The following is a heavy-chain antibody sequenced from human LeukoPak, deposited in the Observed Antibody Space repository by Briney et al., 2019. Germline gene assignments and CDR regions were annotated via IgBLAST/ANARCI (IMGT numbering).Heavy chain of an antibody. J-gene: IGHJ4*02. CDR1: GYSFPIYW. D-gene: IGHD3-10*01. CDR2: IYPGDSDT. V-gene: IGHV5-51*01. Sequence: GESLKISCKGSGYSFPIYWIAWVRQMPGKGLEWMGIIYPGDSDTRYSPSFQGQITISADKSISTAYLQWSSLKASDTAMYYCARRSTYGSGTNYLFDYWGQGTLVTISS. CDR3: ARRSTYGSGTNYLFDY.